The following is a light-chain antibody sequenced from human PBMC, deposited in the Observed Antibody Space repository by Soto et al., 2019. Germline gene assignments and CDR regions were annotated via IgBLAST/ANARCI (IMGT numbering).Light chain of an antibody. CDR1: SSDVGGYNY. Sequence: QSVLTQPPSASGSPGQSVTISCTGTSSDVGGYNYVSWYQQHPGKAPKLMIYEVSKRPSGVPGRFSGSKSGNTASLTVSGLQAEDEADYYCSSFAGSSNYVFGIGTKVTVL. CDR2: EVS. V-gene: IGLV2-8*01. J-gene: IGLJ1*01. CDR3: SSFAGSSNYV.